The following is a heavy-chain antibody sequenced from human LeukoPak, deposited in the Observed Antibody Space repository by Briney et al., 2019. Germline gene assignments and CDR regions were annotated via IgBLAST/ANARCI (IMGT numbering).Heavy chain of an antibody. CDR2: INPNSGGT. V-gene: IGHV1-2*02. D-gene: IGHD5-12*01. Sequence: ASVKVSCKASGYTFTSYGISWVRQAPGQGLEWMGWINPNSGGTNYAQKFQGRVTMTRDTSISTAYMELSRLRSDDTAVYYCAREIVATIHSYYYYGMDVWGQGTTVTVSS. CDR1: GYTFTSYG. CDR3: AREIVATIHSYYYYGMDV. J-gene: IGHJ6*02.